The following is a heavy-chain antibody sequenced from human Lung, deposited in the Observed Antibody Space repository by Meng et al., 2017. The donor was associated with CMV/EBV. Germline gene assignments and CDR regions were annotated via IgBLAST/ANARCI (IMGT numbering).Heavy chain of an antibody. V-gene: IGHV3-43D*03. J-gene: IGHJ6*02. CDR3: AKDHDSSWRIMDV. CDR1: GFTFDNPA. Sequence: SCAAAGFTFDNPAMHWVRQAPGKGLEWVSLISWDGGSTSYADSVKGRFTISRDNSKNSLFLQMNSLRPEDSALYYCAKDHDSSWRIMDVWGQGTTVTVSS. CDR2: ISWDGGST. D-gene: IGHD3-22*01.